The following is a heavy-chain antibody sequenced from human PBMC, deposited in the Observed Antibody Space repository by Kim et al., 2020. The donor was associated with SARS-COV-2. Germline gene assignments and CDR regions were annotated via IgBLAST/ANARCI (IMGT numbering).Heavy chain of an antibody. D-gene: IGHD3-22*01. CDR2: INPNSGGT. J-gene: IGHJ6*02. CDR3: ARDRTYYYDSSAYYNYYYYGMDV. Sequence: ASVKVSCKASGYTFTGYYMHWVRQAPGQGLEWMGRINPNSGGTNYAQKFQGRVTMTRDTSISTAYMELSRLRSDDTAVYYCARDRTYYYDSSAYYNYYYYGMDVWGQGTTFTVSS. V-gene: IGHV1-2*06. CDR1: GYTFTGYY.